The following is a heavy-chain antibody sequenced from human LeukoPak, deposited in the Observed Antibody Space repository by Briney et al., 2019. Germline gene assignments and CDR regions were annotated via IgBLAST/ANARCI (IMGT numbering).Heavy chain of an antibody. J-gene: IGHJ4*02. CDR2: INPSGGST. V-gene: IGHV1-46*01. Sequence: ASVKVSCKASGYTFTSYYMHWVRQAPGQGLEWMGIINPSGGSTSYAQKFQGRVTMTRDTSTSTGYMELSSLRSEDTAVYYCARDAGRSYDFWSGYRGKSFDYWGQGTLVTVSS. CDR3: ARDAGRSYDFWSGYRGKSFDY. D-gene: IGHD3-3*01. CDR1: GYTFTSYY.